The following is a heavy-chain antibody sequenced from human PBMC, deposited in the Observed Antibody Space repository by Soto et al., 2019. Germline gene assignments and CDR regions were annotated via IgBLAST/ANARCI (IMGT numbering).Heavy chain of an antibody. Sequence: PSETLSLTFAVSGGSISGSSWSSWIRQSPGKGLEWIGEIYHSGNTNYNPSLKSRFSISVDTSKNQFSLEIYSVTASDTAIYYCARDPGRAVALDWGEGTLVT. CDR1: GGSISGSSW. J-gene: IGHJ4*02. CDR3: ARDPGRAVALD. CDR2: IYHSGNT. D-gene: IGHD6-19*01. V-gene: IGHV4-4*02.